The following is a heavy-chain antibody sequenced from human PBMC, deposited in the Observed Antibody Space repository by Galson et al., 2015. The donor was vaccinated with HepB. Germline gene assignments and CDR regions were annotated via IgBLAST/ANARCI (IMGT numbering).Heavy chain of an antibody. CDR2: ISSSSTTT. CDR3: ARVPTSGYYADY. Sequence: SLRLSCAASTFIFSTYSMNWVRQAPGKGLEWVSYISSSSTTTYYADSVKGRFTISRDNAKNSLYLQMNSLRAEDTAVYYCARVPTSGYYADYWGQGTLVTVSS. CDR1: TFIFSTYS. D-gene: IGHD3-3*01. J-gene: IGHJ4*02. V-gene: IGHV3-48*04.